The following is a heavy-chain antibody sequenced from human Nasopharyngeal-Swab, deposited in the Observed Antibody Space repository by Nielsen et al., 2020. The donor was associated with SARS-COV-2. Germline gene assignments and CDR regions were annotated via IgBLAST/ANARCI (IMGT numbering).Heavy chain of an antibody. CDR2: ISSSSSYI. CDR3: ARDQGLLRGHCSSTSCYAPYYYYYYGMDV. D-gene: IGHD2-2*01. CDR1: GFTFSSYS. J-gene: IGHJ6*02. Sequence: GGSLRLSCAASGFTFSSYSMNWVRQAPGKGLEWVSSISSSSSYIYYADSVKGRFTISRDNAKNSLYLQMNSLRAEDTAVYYCARDQGLLRGHCSSTSCYAPYYYYYYGMDVWGQGTTVTVSS. V-gene: IGHV3-21*01.